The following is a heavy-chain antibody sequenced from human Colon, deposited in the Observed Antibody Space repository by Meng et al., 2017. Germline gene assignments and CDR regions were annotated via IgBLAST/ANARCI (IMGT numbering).Heavy chain of an antibody. J-gene: IGHJ6*02. Sequence: GESLKISCAASGFTFSSYWMHWVRQAPGKGLVWVSRINSDGSSTSYADSVKGRFTISRDNAKNTLYLQMNSLRAEDTAVYYCAREAEMATRKLTYYYGMDVWGHGPTVPSP. D-gene: IGHD5-24*01. CDR2: INSDGSST. V-gene: IGHV3-74*01. CDR1: GFTFSSYW. CDR3: AREAEMATRKLTYYYGMDV.